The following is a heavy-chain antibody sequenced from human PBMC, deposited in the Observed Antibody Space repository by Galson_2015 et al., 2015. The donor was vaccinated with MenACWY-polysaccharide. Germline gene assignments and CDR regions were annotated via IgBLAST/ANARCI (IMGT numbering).Heavy chain of an antibody. CDR3: ARGSTHTHKT. D-gene: IGHD2-2*02. V-gene: IGHV4-34*01. CDR2: INHSGST. J-gene: IGHJ5*02. Sequence: PLSLTCIVYGGSFSGYYWSWLRQPPGKGLEWIGEINHSGSTNYNPSLKSRVTLSVDTSKNQFSLKLNSVTAADTAVYYCARGSTHTHKTWGQGALVTVSS. CDR1: GGSFSGYY.